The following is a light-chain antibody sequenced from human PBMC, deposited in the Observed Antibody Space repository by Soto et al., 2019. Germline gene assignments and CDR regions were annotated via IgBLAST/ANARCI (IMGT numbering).Light chain of an antibody. CDR3: QQYGSSPRA. CDR1: QSVSSSA. V-gene: IGKV3-20*01. Sequence: EIVLTQSPGALSLSPGERATLSCRASQSVSSSALAWYRRNPGQAPRLLIYGASSRATGIPDRFSGSGSGTDFTLTISRLEPEDFAVYYCQQYGSSPRAFGQGTKVDIK. CDR2: GAS. J-gene: IGKJ1*01.